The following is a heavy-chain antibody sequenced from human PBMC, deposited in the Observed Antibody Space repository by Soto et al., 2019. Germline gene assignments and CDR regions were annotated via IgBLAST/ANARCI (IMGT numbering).Heavy chain of an antibody. Sequence: QVQLVQSGAEVKKPGSSVKVSCKASGGSFSSYAISWVRQAPGQGLEWMGGIIPIFGTANYAQKFQGRVTITAHESTSTAYMELSSLISEVTAVYYCARPLASGQAFDAFDFWGQGTMVTVSS. CDR1: GGSFSSYA. CDR3: ARPLASGQAFDAFDF. V-gene: IGHV1-69*01. CDR2: IIPIFGTA. J-gene: IGHJ3*01. D-gene: IGHD3-3*02.